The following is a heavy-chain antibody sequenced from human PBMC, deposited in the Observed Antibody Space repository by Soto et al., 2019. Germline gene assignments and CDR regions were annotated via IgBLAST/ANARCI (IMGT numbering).Heavy chain of an antibody. CDR1: GGTFSRHA. Sequence: QVQLVQSGAEVRKPGSSVKVSCKASGGTFSRHAISWVRQAPGQALEWMGGIIPIFGTANHAQKFQGRVTISADESTSTVYMELSGLRSEDTAMYYCARGWGYDSNDYYYAYWGQGTLVVVSS. V-gene: IGHV1-69*01. J-gene: IGHJ4*02. D-gene: IGHD3-22*01. CDR2: IIPIFGTA. CDR3: ARGWGYDSNDYYYAY.